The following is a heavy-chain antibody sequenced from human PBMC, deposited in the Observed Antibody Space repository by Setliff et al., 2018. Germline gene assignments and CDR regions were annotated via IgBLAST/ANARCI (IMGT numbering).Heavy chain of an antibody. D-gene: IGHD2-15*01. CDR1: GDSFSNYA. CDR2: IIPMFGTP. CDR3: ARSPAVLGIVYLDP. V-gene: IGHV1-69*05. Sequence: ASVKVSCKASGDSFSNYAISWVRQTPGQGLEWMGGIIPMFGTPAYTQKFQDRVTITTDESTSTAYMELNSLTSEDTAVYYCARSPAVLGIVYLDPWGQGTLVTVSS. J-gene: IGHJ5*02.